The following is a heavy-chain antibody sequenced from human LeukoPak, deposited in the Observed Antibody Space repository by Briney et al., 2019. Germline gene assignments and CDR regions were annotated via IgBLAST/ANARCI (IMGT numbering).Heavy chain of an antibody. D-gene: IGHD6-6*01. CDR2: ISSSSSTI. Sequence: GGSLRLSCAASGFTFSSYSMNWVRQAPGKGLEWVSYISSSSSTIHYADSVKGRFTISRDSAKNPLYLQMNSLRAEDTAVYYCARGLSSSPFDYWGQGTLVTVSS. V-gene: IGHV3-48*04. CDR1: GFTFSSYS. CDR3: ARGLSSSPFDY. J-gene: IGHJ4*02.